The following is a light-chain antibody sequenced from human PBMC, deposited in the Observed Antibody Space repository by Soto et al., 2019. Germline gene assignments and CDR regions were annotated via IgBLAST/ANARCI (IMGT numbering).Light chain of an antibody. CDR3: QQYGSSPWT. V-gene: IGKV3-20*01. CDR1: QSVSSNF. Sequence: EIALTQSPATLSLSPGERATLSCRASQSVSSNFLAWYQHKPGQAPRLLIYGASSRATGIPDRFSGSGSGTDFTLTISRLEPEDFAVYYCQQYGSSPWTFGQGTKVDIK. CDR2: GAS. J-gene: IGKJ1*01.